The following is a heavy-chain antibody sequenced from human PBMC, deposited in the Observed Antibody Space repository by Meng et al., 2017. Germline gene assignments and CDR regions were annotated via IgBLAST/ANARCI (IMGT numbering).Heavy chain of an antibody. CDR1: GGSFSDYY. CDR2: INHSGST. D-gene: IGHD2-15*01. V-gene: IGHV4-34*01. Sequence: QVQLQQWGAGLLKPSETLSLTCAVYGGSFSDYYWSWIRQPPGKGLEWIGEINHSGSTNYNPSLKSRVTISVDTSKNQFSVKLSSVTAADTAVYYCARESSGGKNWFDPWGQGTLVTVSS. J-gene: IGHJ5*02. CDR3: ARESSGGKNWFDP.